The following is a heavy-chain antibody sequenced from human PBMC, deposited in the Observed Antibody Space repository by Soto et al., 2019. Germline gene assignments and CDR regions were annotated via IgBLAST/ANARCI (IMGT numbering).Heavy chain of an antibody. J-gene: IGHJ6*03. Sequence: ASVKVSCKASGYTFTSYDINWVRQATGQGLEWMGWMNPNSGNTGYAQKFQGRVTMTRNTSISTAYMELSSLRSEDTAVYYCARGLGYCSSTSCYAGYYYYMDVWGKGTTVTVSS. CDR1: GYTFTSYD. V-gene: IGHV1-8*01. CDR3: ARGLGYCSSTSCYAGYYYYMDV. D-gene: IGHD2-2*01. CDR2: MNPNSGNT.